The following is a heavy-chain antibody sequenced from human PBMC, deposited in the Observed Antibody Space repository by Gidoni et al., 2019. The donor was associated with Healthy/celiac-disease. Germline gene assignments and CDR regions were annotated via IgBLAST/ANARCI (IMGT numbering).Heavy chain of an antibody. CDR1: GFTFDDYA. D-gene: IGHD3-10*01. CDR3: AKGHGSGSAPIDY. J-gene: IGHJ4*02. CDR2: ISWNSGSI. V-gene: IGHV3-9*01. Sequence: EVQLVESGGGLVQPGRSLRLSCAASGFTFDDYAMHWVRQAPGKGLEWVSGISWNSGSIGYADSVKGRFTISRDNAKNSLYLQMNSLRAEDTALYYCAKGHGSGSAPIDYWGQGTLVTVSS.